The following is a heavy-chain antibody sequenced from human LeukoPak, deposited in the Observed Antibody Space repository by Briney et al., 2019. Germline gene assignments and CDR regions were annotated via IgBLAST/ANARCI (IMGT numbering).Heavy chain of an antibody. D-gene: IGHD3-3*01. CDR1: GFTFSSYW. J-gene: IGHJ4*02. CDR3: ARTYYDFCSGYSPFDY. CDR2: IKQDGSEK. V-gene: IGHV3-7*01. Sequence: GGSLRLSCAASGFTFSSYWMSWVRQAPGKGLEWVANIKQDGSEKYYVDSVKGRFTISRDNAKNSLYLQMNSLRAEDTAVYYCARTYYDFCSGYSPFDYWGQGTLVTVSS.